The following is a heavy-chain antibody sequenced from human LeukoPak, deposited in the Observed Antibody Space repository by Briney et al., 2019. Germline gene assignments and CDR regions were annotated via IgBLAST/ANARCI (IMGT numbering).Heavy chain of an antibody. V-gene: IGHV4-61*08. CDR1: GGSISSGDYY. CDR3: ARLNSARDAFDI. J-gene: IGHJ3*02. CDR2: IYSSGST. Sequence: SETLSLTCTVSGGSISSGDYYWSWIRQPPGKGLEWIGYIYSSGSTNYNPSLKSRVTMSVDTSKNQFSLKLSSVTAADTAVYYCARLNSARDAFDIWGQGTMVTVSS. D-gene: IGHD2-21*01.